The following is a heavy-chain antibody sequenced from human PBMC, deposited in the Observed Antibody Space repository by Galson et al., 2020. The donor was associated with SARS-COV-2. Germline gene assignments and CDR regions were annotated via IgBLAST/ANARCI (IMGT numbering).Heavy chain of an antibody. D-gene: IGHD3-22*01. J-gene: IGHJ3*02. CDR2: IYYSGST. CDR1: GGSISSGGYH. Sequence: SETLSLTCTVSGGSISSGGYHWSWIRQHPGKGLEWIGYIYYSGSTYYNPSLKSRVTISVDTSKNQFSLKLSSVTAADTAVYYCARDNPSDSSGWIPDAFDIWGQGTIVTVSS. V-gene: IGHV4-31*03. CDR3: ARDNPSDSSGWIPDAFDI.